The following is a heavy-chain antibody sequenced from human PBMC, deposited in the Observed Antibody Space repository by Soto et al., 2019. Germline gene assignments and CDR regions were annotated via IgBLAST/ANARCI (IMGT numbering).Heavy chain of an antibody. CDR1: GFTVSSNY. Sequence: GGSLRLSCAASGFTVSSNYMTWVRQAPGKGLEWVSVIYSGGNTYYADSVKGRFTISRDNSKNTVYLQINSLRGEGTAVYYCARGIGDGYNYGFDYWGQGTLVTVSS. CDR3: ARGIGDGYNYGFDY. CDR2: IYSGGNT. D-gene: IGHD5-12*01. J-gene: IGHJ4*02. V-gene: IGHV3-53*01.